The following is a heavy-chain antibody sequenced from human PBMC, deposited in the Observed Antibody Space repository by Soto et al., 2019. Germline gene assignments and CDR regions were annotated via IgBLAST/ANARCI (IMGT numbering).Heavy chain of an antibody. CDR2: ISYDGSNK. CDR1: GFTFSSYG. D-gene: IGHD3-22*01. CDR3: ATSRSYDIRTTYFDY. V-gene: IGHV3-30*03. Sequence: GGSLRLSCAASGFTFSSYGMHWVRQAPGKGLEWVAVISYDGSNKYYADSVKGRFTISRDNSKNTLYLQMNSLRAEDTAVYYCATSRSYDIRTTYFDYWGQGTLVTVSS. J-gene: IGHJ4*02.